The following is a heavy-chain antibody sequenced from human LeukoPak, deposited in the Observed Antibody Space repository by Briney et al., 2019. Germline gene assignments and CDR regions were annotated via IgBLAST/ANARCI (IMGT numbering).Heavy chain of an antibody. CDR1: GFKFADYD. V-gene: IGHV3-49*03. Sequence: GGSLRLSCSVSGFKFADYDMSWLRQAPGKGLEWVGFTKNKTNRGTTEYAASVKGRFTISRDDSENSLWLQMNSLKTEDTAVYYCTRTMGGGYSPFDYWGQGTLVTVSS. CDR2: TKNKTNRGTT. D-gene: IGHD1-26*01. J-gene: IGHJ4*02. CDR3: TRTMGGGYSPFDY.